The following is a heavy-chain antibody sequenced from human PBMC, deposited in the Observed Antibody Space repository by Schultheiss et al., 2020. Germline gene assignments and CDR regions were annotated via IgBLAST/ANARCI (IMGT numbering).Heavy chain of an antibody. J-gene: IGHJ4*02. V-gene: IGHV4-38-2*01. Sequence: SETLSLTCAVSGYSISSGYYWGWIRQPPGKGLEWIGSIYYSGSTNYNPSLKSRVTISVDTSKNQFSLKLSSVTAADTSVYYCARLGPPGGWYPIDYWGQGILVTVS. D-gene: IGHD6-19*01. CDR2: IYYSGST. CDR1: GYSISSGYY. CDR3: ARLGPPGGWYPIDY.